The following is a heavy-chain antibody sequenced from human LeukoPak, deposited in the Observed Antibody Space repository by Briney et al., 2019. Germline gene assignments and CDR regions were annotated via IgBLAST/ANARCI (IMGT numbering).Heavy chain of an antibody. D-gene: IGHD4-17*01. Sequence: GGSLRLSGAASGFTFSSYWMHWVRQAPGKGLVWVSRINSDGSSTSYADSVKGRFTISRDNAKNTLYLQMNSLRAEDTAVYYCARESGGHYTYWFDPWGQGTLVTVSS. J-gene: IGHJ5*02. CDR2: INSDGSST. V-gene: IGHV3-74*01. CDR3: ARESGGHYTYWFDP. CDR1: GFTFSSYW.